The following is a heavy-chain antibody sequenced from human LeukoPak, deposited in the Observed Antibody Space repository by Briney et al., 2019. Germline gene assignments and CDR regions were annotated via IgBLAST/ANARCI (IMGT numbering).Heavy chain of an antibody. CDR2: ISGSGGST. CDR3: AKERVTIVRGVIKGAYYYYYYMDV. V-gene: IGHV3-23*01. Sequence: LVRTLRLSRAASLFTFSIYGMSWVREAPGKRLEWVSAISGSGGSTYSADSVKGRFTISRDNSKNTLYLQMNSLRAEDTAVYYCAKERVTIVRGVIKGAYYYYYYMDVWGKGTTVTISS. J-gene: IGHJ6*03. CDR1: LFTFSIYG. D-gene: IGHD3-10*01.